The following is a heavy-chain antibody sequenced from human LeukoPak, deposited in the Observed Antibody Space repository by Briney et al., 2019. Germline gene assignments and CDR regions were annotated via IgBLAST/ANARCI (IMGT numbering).Heavy chain of an antibody. CDR2: IIPIFGTA. D-gene: IGHD2-15*01. CDR1: GGSFSSDA. Sequence: ASVKVSCKAFGGSFSSDAISCVRQAPGQGLEWMGGIIPIFGTANYAQKFQGRVTITTDESTSTAYMELSSLRSEDTAVYYCGRKAGDCGGGSCYSIDYWGQGTLVTVSS. J-gene: IGHJ4*02. CDR3: GRKAGDCGGGSCYSIDY. V-gene: IGHV1-69*05.